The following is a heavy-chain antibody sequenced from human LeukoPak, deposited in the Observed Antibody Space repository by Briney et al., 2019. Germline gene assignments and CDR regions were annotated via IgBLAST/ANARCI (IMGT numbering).Heavy chain of an antibody. CDR3: ARAILSGYPDS. CDR2: IYYTGST. D-gene: IGHD3-3*01. V-gene: IGHV4-59*01. Sequence: SETLSLTCTVSGGSISTYYWNWIRQPPGKGLEWIGYIYYTGSTNYNPSLKSRVTISLDTSKNQFSLKLSSVTAADTAVYYCARAILSGYPDSWGQGTLVTVSS. J-gene: IGHJ4*02. CDR1: GGSISTYY.